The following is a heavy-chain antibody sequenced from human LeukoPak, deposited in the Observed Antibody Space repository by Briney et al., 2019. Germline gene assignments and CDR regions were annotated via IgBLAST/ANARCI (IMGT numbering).Heavy chain of an antibody. J-gene: IGHJ5*02. CDR3: ARYRTRLNWFDP. V-gene: IGHV4-39*01. CDR1: GGSISSSSYY. Sequence: SETLSLTCTVSGGSISSSSYYGGWIRQPPGKGLEWIGSINYSGSTYYNPSLKSRVTIFVDTSKNQFSLKLRSVTAADTAVYYCARYRTRLNWFDPWGQGTLVTVSS. D-gene: IGHD1-1*01. CDR2: INYSGST.